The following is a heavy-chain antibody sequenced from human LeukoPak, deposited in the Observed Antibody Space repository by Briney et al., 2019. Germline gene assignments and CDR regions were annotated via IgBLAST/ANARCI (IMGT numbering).Heavy chain of an antibody. CDR1: GGSFGGYY. V-gene: IGHV4-34*01. D-gene: IGHD3-22*01. CDR3: ARGTDYYDSSGYSAGRFDP. J-gene: IGHJ5*02. CDR2: INHSGST. Sequence: SETLSLTCAVYGGSFGGYYWSWIRQPPGKGLEWIGEINHSGSTNYNPSLKSRVTMSVDTSKNQFSLKLSSVTAADTAVYYCARGTDYYDSSGYSAGRFDPWGQGTLVTVSS.